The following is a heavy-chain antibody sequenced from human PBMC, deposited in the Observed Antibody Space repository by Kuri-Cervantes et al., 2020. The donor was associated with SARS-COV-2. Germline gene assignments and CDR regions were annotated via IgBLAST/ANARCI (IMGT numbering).Heavy chain of an antibody. CDR1: GFTFSSYS. V-gene: IGHV3-21*01. Sequence: GGSLRLSCAASGFTFSSYSMNWVRQAPGKGLEWVSSISSSSSYIYYADSVKGRFTISRDNAKNSLYLQMNNLRAEDTAVYYCARWDDFWSGNNYGMDVWGQGTTVTVSS. CDR3: ARWDDFWSGNNYGMDV. J-gene: IGHJ6*02. D-gene: IGHD3-3*01. CDR2: ISSSSSYI.